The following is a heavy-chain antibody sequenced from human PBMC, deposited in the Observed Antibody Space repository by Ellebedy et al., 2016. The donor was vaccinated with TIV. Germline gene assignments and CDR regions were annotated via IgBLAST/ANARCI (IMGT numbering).Heavy chain of an antibody. V-gene: IGHV1-18*04. J-gene: IGHJ4*02. CDR1: GYTFTSYG. CDR3: GRSLRVAVAGIIDY. Sequence: ASVKVSCKASGYTFTSYGISWVRQAPGQGLEWMGWISGYNGNTNYAQKLQGRVTMTTDTSTSTAYMELRSLRSDDTAVYYCGRSLRVAVAGIIDYWGQGTLVTVSS. D-gene: IGHD6-19*01. CDR2: ISGYNGNT.